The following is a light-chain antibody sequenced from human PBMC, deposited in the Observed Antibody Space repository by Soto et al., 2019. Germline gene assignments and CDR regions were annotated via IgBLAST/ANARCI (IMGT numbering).Light chain of an antibody. V-gene: IGLV3-1*01. CDR2: QDN. Sequence: SYELTQPPSVSVSPGQTASITCSGDKLGDKYVCWYQQKPGQSPGLIIYQDNKRPPGIPERFSGSNSGNIATLTISGTQAMDEADYYCQAWDSSTLVVFGGGTKLTVL. CDR3: QAWDSSTLVV. CDR1: KLGDKY. J-gene: IGLJ2*01.